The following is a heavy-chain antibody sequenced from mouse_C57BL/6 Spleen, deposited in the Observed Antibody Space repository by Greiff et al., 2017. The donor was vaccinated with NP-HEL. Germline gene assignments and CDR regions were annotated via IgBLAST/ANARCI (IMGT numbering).Heavy chain of an antibody. CDR3: ARWVPYAMDY. J-gene: IGHJ4*01. CDR1: GFTFTDYY. Sequence: EVKLMESGGGLVQPGGSLSLSCAASGFTFTDYYMSWVRQPPGKALEWLGFIRNKANGYTTEYSASVKGRFTISRDNSQSILYLQMNALRAEDSATYYCARWVPYAMDYWGQGTSVTVSS. CDR2: IRNKANGYTT. V-gene: IGHV7-3*01.